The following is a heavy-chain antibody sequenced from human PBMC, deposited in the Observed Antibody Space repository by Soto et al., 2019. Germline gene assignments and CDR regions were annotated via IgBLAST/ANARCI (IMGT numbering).Heavy chain of an antibody. CDR3: ARGNGYSSSWFLALDY. Sequence: SETLSLTCTVSGGSISSGGYYWSWIRQHPGKGLEWIGYIYYSGSTYYNPSLKSRVTISVDTSKNQFSLKLSSVTAADTAVYYCARGNGYSSSWFLALDYWGQGTLVTVSS. D-gene: IGHD6-13*01. J-gene: IGHJ4*02. CDR1: GGSISSGGYY. V-gene: IGHV4-31*03. CDR2: IYYSGST.